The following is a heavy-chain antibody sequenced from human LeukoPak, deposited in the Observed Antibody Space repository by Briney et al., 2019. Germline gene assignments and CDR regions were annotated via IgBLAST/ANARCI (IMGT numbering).Heavy chain of an antibody. D-gene: IGHD3-10*01. CDR1: GFTFSSYS. CDR3: ARDSPFGFY. Sequence: GGSLRLSCAASGFTFSSYSMNWVRQAPGKGLEWVANIKQDGSEKNYVDSVKGRFIISRDNAKNSLYLQMNSLRAEDTAVYYCARDSPFGFYWGQGTLVTVSS. J-gene: IGHJ4*02. V-gene: IGHV3-7*01. CDR2: IKQDGSEK.